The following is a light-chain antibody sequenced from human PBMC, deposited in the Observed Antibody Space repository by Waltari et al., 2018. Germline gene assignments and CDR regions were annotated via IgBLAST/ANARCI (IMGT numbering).Light chain of an antibody. CDR2: EVS. CDR3: SSYTSSSRV. V-gene: IGLV2-14*01. CDR1: RSDVGGSTY. J-gene: IGLJ3*02. Sequence: QSALTQPASESGSPGQSIPLSSPGTRSDVGGSTYVSWYQQHPGKAPKLMIYEVSNRPSGVSNRFSGSKSGNTASLTISGLQAEDEADYYCSSYTSSSRVFGGGTKLTVL.